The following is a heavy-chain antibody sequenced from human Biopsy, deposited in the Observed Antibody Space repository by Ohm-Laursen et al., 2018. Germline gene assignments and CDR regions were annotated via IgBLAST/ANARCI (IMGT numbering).Heavy chain of an antibody. Sequence: SQTLSLTCPVSGDSISSYYWSWIRQPPGKGLQWIGYVYYTGSTDYNPSLQSRVTISVDTSKNHFSLRLRSVTPADTAIYYCARDRGYYSDRTVPRYFDLWGRGTLVTVSS. CDR1: GDSISSYY. D-gene: IGHD3-22*01. J-gene: IGHJ2*01. CDR2: VYYTGST. CDR3: ARDRGYYSDRTVPRYFDL. V-gene: IGHV4-59*01.